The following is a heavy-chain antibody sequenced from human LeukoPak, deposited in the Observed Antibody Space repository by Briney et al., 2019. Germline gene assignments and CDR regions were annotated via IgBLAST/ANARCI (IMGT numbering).Heavy chain of an antibody. Sequence: SETLSLTCTVSGYSISSGYYWGWIRQPPGKGLEWIGEINHSGSTYYNPSLKSRVTISVDTSKNQFSLKLSSVTAADTAVYYCARDRAYSSSWDLFDYWGQGTLVTVSS. J-gene: IGHJ4*02. V-gene: IGHV4-38-2*02. CDR3: ARDRAYSSSWDLFDY. CDR2: INHSGST. D-gene: IGHD6-13*01. CDR1: GYSISSGYY.